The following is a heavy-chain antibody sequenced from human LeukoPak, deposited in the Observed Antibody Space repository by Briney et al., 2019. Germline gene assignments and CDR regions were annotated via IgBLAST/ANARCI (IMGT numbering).Heavy chain of an antibody. V-gene: IGHV3-9*01. D-gene: IGHD4-17*01. CDR1: GFIFDDYA. CDR2: ISWDSGII. CDR3: VKDQTTVSLSGWFDP. J-gene: IGHJ5*02. Sequence: PGRSLRLSCAASGFIFDDYAMHWVRQAPGKGLEWVSGISWDSGIIGYADSVKGRFTIGRDNAKNSLYLPMDSLRPEDTALYYCVKDQTTVSLSGWFDPWGQGTLVTVSS.